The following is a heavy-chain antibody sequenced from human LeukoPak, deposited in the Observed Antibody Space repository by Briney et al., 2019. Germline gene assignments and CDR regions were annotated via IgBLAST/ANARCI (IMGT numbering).Heavy chain of an antibody. Sequence: GESLKISCKGSGYSFTSYWISWVRQMPGKGLEWMGRIDPSDSYTNYSPSFQGHVTISADKSISTAYLQWSSLKASDTAMYYCARRGYCSGGNCHLDYWGQGTLVTVSS. D-gene: IGHD2-15*01. CDR1: GYSFTSYW. J-gene: IGHJ4*02. V-gene: IGHV5-10-1*01. CDR2: IDPSDSYT. CDR3: ARRGYCSGGNCHLDY.